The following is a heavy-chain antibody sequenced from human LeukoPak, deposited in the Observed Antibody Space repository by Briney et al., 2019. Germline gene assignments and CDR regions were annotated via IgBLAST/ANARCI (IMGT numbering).Heavy chain of an antibody. CDR1: GFTFSSYG. Sequence: AGGSLRLSCAASGFTFSSYGMHWVRQAPGKGLEWVAFIRYDGSNKYYADSVKGRFTISRDNSKNTLYLQMNSLRAEDTAVYYCAREDITIFGGALGWGQGTLVTVSS. J-gene: IGHJ4*02. V-gene: IGHV3-30*02. CDR2: IRYDGSNK. CDR3: AREDITIFGGALG. D-gene: IGHD3-3*01.